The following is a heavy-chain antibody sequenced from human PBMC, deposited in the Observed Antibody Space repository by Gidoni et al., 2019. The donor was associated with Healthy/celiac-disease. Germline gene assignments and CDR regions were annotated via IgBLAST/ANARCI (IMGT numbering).Heavy chain of an antibody. Sequence: QVQLVQSGAEVKKPGASVQVSCKASGYTFTGYYMHWVRQAPGQGLEWMGWINPNSGGTNYAKKFQGRVTMTRDTSISTAYMELSRLRSDDTAVYYCARAYKYSSSGLDYWGQGTLVTVSS. CDR1: GYTFTGYY. V-gene: IGHV1-2*02. CDR3: ARAYKYSSSGLDY. CDR2: INPNSGGT. D-gene: IGHD6-6*01. J-gene: IGHJ4*02.